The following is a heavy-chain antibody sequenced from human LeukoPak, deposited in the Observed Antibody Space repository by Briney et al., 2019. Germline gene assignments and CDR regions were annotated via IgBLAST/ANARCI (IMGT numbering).Heavy chain of an antibody. J-gene: IGHJ6*03. Sequence: SETLSLTCTVSGGSISSGGYYWSWIRQPPGKGLEWIGYIYHSGSTYYNPSLKSRVTISVDRSKNQFSLKLSSVTAADTAVYNIVVVPAALTNINYYYYMDVWGKGTTVTVSS. D-gene: IGHD2-2*01. CDR1: GGSISSGGYY. V-gene: IGHV4-30-2*01. CDR3: VVVPAALTNINYYYYMDV. CDR2: IYHSGST.